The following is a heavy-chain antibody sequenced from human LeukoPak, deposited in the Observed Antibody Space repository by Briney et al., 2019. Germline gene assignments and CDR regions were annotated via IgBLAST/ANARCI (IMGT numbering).Heavy chain of an antibody. Sequence: GGSLRLSCAASGFTFSSYAMHWVRQAPGKGLEWVAVISYDGSNKYYADSVKGRFTISRDNSKNTLYLQMNSLRAEDTAVYYCARAPEGYFDYWAREPWSPSPQ. J-gene: IGHJ4*02. CDR1: GFTFSSYA. D-gene: IGHD1-14*01. CDR3: ARAPEGYFDY. V-gene: IGHV3-30*04. CDR2: ISYDGSNK.